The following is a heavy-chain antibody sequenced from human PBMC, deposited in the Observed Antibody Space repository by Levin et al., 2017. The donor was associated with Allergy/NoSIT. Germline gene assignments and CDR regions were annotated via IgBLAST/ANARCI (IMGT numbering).Heavy chain of an antibody. CDR2: IKQDGSEK. Sequence: LSLTCAASGFTFSSSWMSWVRQAPGKGLEWVANIKQDGSEKYYVDSVKGRFTISRDNAKNSLYLQMNSLRAEDTAVYYCARDPSYYDILTGYYNGPVDYWGQGTLVTVSS. D-gene: IGHD3-9*01. V-gene: IGHV3-7*01. J-gene: IGHJ4*02. CDR3: ARDPSYYDILTGYYNGPVDY. CDR1: GFTFSSSW.